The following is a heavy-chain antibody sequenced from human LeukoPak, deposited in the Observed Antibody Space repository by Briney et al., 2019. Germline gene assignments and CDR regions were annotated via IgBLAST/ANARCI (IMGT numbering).Heavy chain of an antibody. D-gene: IGHD5-18*01. V-gene: IGHV4-39*07. CDR2: IYYSGST. CDR3: ARSADTAMVYYFDY. J-gene: IGHJ4*02. Sequence: PSETLSLTCTVSGGSISSSSYYWGWIRQPPGKGLEWIGSIYYSGSTYYNPSLKSRVTISVDTSKNQFSLKLSSVTAADTAVYYCARSADTAMVYYFDYWGQGTLVTVSS. CDR1: GGSISSSSYY.